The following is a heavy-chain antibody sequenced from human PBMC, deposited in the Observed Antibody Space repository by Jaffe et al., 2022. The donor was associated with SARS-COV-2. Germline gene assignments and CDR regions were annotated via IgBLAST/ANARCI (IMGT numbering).Heavy chain of an antibody. CDR1: GATFSSYS. CDR2: ITPIIGTP. V-gene: IGHV1-69*01. CDR3: TRDIRIRLTRDPLFDH. Sequence: QAQLVQSGAEVKKPGSSVKVSCRASGATFSSYSISWVRQAPGQGLEWMGGITPIIGTPRYAQNLQDRLIITADESRRTAYMELISLTSEDTAMYYCTRDIRIRLTRDPLFDHWGQGTLVTVYS. J-gene: IGHJ4*02. D-gene: IGHD3-3*02.